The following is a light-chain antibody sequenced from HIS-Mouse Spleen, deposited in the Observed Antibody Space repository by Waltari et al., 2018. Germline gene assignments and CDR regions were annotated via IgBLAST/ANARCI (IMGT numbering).Light chain of an antibody. V-gene: IGLV3-1*01. CDR2: QDS. Sequence: SYELTQPPPVSVSPAHPASITGPGDQLGDQYAYWFQQKPGQSTALVIYQDSKRPSGIPERFSGSDSGNTATLTISGTQAMDEADYYCQAWDSSVVFGGGTKLTVL. CDR1: QLGDQY. CDR3: QAWDSSVV. J-gene: IGLJ2*01.